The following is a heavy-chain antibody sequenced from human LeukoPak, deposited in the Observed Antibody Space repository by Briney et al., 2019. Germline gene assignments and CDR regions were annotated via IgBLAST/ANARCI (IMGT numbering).Heavy chain of an antibody. CDR3: ARYGSGSYYSRMGGYYYYYMDV. CDR2: INPNSGGT. V-gene: IGHV1-2*02. CDR1: GYTFTGYY. D-gene: IGHD3-10*01. J-gene: IGHJ6*03. Sequence: GASVKVSCKASGYTFTGYYMHWVRQAPGQGLEWMGWINPNSGGTNYAQKLQGRVTMTTDTSTSTAYMELRSLRSDDTAVYYCARYGSGSYYSRMGGYYYYYMDVWGKGTTVTVSS.